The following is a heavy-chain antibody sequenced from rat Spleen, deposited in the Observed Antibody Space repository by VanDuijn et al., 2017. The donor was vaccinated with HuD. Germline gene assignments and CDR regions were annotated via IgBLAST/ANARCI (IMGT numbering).Heavy chain of an antibody. V-gene: IGHV5-20*01. CDR2: ISHDDPNT. CDR1: GFTFSDFY. Sequence: EVQLVESGGGLVQPGRSLKLSCAASGFTFSDFYMAWVRQAPTKGLEWVATISHDDPNTYYRDSVKGRFTIARDNAKSTLYLQMNSLRSEDTATYYCTREDEGSDWGQGVMVTVSS. D-gene: IGHD1-11*01. CDR3: TREDEGSD. J-gene: IGHJ2*01.